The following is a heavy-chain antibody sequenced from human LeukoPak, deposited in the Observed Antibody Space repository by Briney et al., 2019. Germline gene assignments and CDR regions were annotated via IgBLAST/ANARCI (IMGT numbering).Heavy chain of an antibody. V-gene: IGHV3-30*18. CDR1: GFTFRNYA. CDR3: AKSSGDDFWSGYYDY. J-gene: IGHJ4*02. Sequence: GRSLRLSCAASGFTFRNYAMHWVRQAPGKGLEWVAVISYDGSNKYYADSVKGRFTISRDNSKNTLYLQMNSLRVEDTAVYYCAKSSGDDFWSGYYDYWGQGTLVTVSS. D-gene: IGHD3-3*01. CDR2: ISYDGSNK.